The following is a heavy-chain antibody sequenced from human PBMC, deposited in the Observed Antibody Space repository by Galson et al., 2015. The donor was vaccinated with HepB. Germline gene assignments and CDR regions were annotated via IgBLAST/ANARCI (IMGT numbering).Heavy chain of an antibody. CDR2: ISYDGSNK. V-gene: IGHV3-30*04. J-gene: IGHJ4*02. CDR1: GFTFSSYA. D-gene: IGHD6-13*01. CDR3: ARETGVRRAAKIDY. Sequence: SLRLSCAASGFTFSSYAMHWVRQAPGKGLEWVAVISYDGSNKYYADSVKGRFTISRDNSKNTLYLQMNSLRAEDTAVYYCARETGVRRAAKIDYWGQGTLVTVSS.